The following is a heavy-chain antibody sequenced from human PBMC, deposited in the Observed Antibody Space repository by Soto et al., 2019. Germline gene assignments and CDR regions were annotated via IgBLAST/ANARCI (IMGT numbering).Heavy chain of an antibody. J-gene: IGHJ1*01. CDR2: ISNDGSST. Sequence: EVKLVESGGGLVQPGGSLRLSCVAPGYTFSSYWMHWVRQAPGKGLVWVSSISNDGSSTSYADPVKGRFTISRDNAKNTLYLQMNSLRAEDTAVYYCARLPNKSPQNWGQGTLVIVSP. CDR3: ARLPNKSPQN. V-gene: IGHV3-74*01. CDR1: GYTFSSYW.